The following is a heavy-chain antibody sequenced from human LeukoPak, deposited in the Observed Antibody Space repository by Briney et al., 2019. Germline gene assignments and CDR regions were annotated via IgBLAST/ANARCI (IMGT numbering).Heavy chain of an antibody. CDR2: ISYDGSNK. V-gene: IGHV3-30-3*01. Sequence: GGSLRLSCAASGFTFSSYAMHWVRQAPGKGLEWVAVISYDGSNKYYADSVKGRFTISRDNSKNTLYLQMNSLRAEDTAVYYCAKDIGPNFDYWGQGTLVTVSS. J-gene: IGHJ4*02. D-gene: IGHD1-26*01. CDR1: GFTFSSYA. CDR3: AKDIGPNFDY.